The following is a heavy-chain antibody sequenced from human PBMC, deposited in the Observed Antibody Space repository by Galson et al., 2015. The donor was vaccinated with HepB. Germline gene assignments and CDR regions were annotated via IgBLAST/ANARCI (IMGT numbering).Heavy chain of an antibody. CDR1: GYTFTSYD. V-gene: IGHV1-8*01. D-gene: IGHD3-3*01. J-gene: IGHJ6*02. Sequence: SVKVSCKASGYTFTSYDINWVRQATGQGLEWMGWMNPNSGNTGYAQKFQGRVTMTRNTSISTAYMELSSLRSEDTAVYYCARNQTFTIFGVVTPYGMDVWGQGTTVTVSS. CDR3: ARNQTFTIFGVVTPYGMDV. CDR2: MNPNSGNT.